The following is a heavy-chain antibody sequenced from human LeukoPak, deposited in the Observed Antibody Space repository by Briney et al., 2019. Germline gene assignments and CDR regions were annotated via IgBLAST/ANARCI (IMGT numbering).Heavy chain of an antibody. J-gene: IGHJ5*02. CDR3: AREGRYDFWSGSPPGWFDP. CDR1: GGTISSGGYY. Sequence: PSETLSLTCTVSGGTISSGGYYWSWIRQHPGKGLEWIGYIYYSGSTYYNPSLKSRVTISVDTSKNQFSLKPSSVTAADTAVYYCAREGRYDFWSGSPPGWFDPWGQGTLVTVSS. V-gene: IGHV4-31*03. D-gene: IGHD3-3*01. CDR2: IYYSGST.